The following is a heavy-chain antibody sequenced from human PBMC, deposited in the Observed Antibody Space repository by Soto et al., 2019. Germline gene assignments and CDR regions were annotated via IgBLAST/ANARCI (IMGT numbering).Heavy chain of an antibody. CDR2: IWYDGSNK. J-gene: IGHJ6*02. CDR1: GFTFSSYG. Sequence: AGGSLRLSCAAAGFTFSSYGMHWVRQAPGKGLEWVAVIWYDGSNKYYADFVKGRFTISRDNSKNTLYLQMNSLRAEDTAVYYCARGPPPQVVVDRTDYGMDVWGQGTTVTVSS. CDR3: ARGPPPQVVVDRTDYGMDV. D-gene: IGHD2-15*01. V-gene: IGHV3-33*01.